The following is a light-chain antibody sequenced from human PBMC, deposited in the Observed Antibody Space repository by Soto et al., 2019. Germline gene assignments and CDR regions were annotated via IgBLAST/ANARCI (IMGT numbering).Light chain of an antibody. J-gene: IGKJ1*01. CDR2: DAS. CDR3: QQRSNWPRT. Sequence: EIGLTQSPGTLSLSPGERATPSCRASQSVSSYLAWYQQKPGQAPRLLIYDASNRATGIPARFSGSGSGTDFTLTISSLEPEDFAVYYCQQRSNWPRTFGQGTKVDIK. V-gene: IGKV3-11*01. CDR1: QSVSSY.